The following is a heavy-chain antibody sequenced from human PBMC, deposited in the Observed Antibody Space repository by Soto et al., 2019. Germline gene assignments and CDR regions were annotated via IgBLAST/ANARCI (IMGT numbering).Heavy chain of an antibody. V-gene: IGHV4-59*01. Sequence: SETLSLTCAVSGGSISTYYWSWIRQPPGKGLEWIGYIYYSGSTNYNPSLKSRVTISVDTSKNQFSLKLSSVTAADTAVYYCARLCGPRTPVYYFDYWGQGTLVTVSS. CDR3: ARLCGPRTPVYYFDY. J-gene: IGHJ4*02. D-gene: IGHD1-1*01. CDR1: GGSISTYY. CDR2: IYYSGST.